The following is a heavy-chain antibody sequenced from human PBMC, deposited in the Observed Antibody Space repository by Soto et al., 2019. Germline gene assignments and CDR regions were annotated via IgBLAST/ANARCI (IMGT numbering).Heavy chain of an antibody. V-gene: IGHV3-30*18. CDR3: AEGSYSGRYSDFDY. J-gene: IGHJ4*02. D-gene: IGHD1-26*01. CDR2: ISYDGSNK. Sequence: QVQLVESGGGVVQPGRSLRLSCAASGFTFSSYGMFWVRQAPGRGLEWVAFISYDGSNKYYSDSVKGRFTISRDNSKNKLYLQMNTLRAEDTAEYYCAEGSYSGRYSDFDYWGQVALVTVSS. CDR1: GFTFSSYG.